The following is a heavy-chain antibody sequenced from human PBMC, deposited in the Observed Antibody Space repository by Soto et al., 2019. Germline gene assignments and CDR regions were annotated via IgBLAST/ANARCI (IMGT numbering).Heavy chain of an antibody. D-gene: IGHD3-10*01. CDR1: GFTFDDFA. CDR2: ISWNSAMI. J-gene: IGHJ4*02. Sequence: EVQLVESGGGLVQPGRSLRLSCAASGFTFDDFAMHWVRQGPGKGLEWVSGISWNSAMIGYADSVKGRFTISRDNAKNSLYLEMNSLRPEDTALYFCAKDNRADRGAFDYWCQGTLVSVFS. V-gene: IGHV3-9*01. CDR3: AKDNRADRGAFDY.